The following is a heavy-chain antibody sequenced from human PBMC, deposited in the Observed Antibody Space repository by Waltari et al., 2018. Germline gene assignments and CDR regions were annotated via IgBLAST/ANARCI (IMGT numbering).Heavy chain of an antibody. Sequence: EVQLVESGGGLVQPGGSLRLSCAASGFTFSSYAMRWVRQAPGKGLEWVSAISGSGGSTYYADSVKGRFTISRDNSKNTLYLQMNSLRAEDTAVYYCAKDHDFWSANYYYYGMDVWGQGTTVTVSS. D-gene: IGHD3-3*01. CDR3: AKDHDFWSANYYYYGMDV. V-gene: IGHV3-23*04. J-gene: IGHJ6*02. CDR1: GFTFSSYA. CDR2: ISGSGGST.